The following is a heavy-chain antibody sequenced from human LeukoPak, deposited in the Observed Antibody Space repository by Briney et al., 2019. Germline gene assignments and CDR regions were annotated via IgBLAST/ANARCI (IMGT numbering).Heavy chain of an antibody. CDR3: ARVGTWTFDY. D-gene: IGHD3/OR15-3a*01. CDR2: ISSSSSYI. V-gene: IGHV3-21*01. J-gene: IGHJ4*02. Sequence: GGSLRLSCAASGFTFSSYSMNWDRQAPGKGLEWVSSISSSSSYIYYADSVKGRFTISRDNAKNSLYLQMNSLRAEDTAVYYCARVGTWTFDYWGQGTLVTVSS. CDR1: GFTFSSYS.